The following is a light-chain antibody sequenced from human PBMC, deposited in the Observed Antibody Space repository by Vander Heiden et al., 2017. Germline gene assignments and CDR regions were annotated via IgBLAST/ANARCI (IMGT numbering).Light chain of an antibody. J-gene: IGLJ3*02. CDR2: DNN. CDR1: SSNIGNNY. CDR3: STYDSNLSGVV. V-gene: IGLV1-51*01. Sequence: QSVLTQTPSVSAAPGQKVTISCSGSSSNIGNNYVSWYQQFQGTTPKLLISDNNKRPSGIPDRFSGSKSGTSATLGITGLQTGDEAVYYCSTYDSNLSGVVFGGGTKVNVL.